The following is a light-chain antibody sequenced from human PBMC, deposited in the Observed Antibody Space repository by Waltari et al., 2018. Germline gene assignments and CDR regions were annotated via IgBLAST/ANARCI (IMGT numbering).Light chain of an antibody. CDR3: QQYNNWPPWT. Sequence: EIVMTQPPATLSVSPGERATLSGRASQSVSSNLAWYQQKPGQAPRLLIYGASTSATGIPAMFSGSGSGTEFTLTISSLQSEDFAVYYCQQYNNWPPWTFGQGTKVEIK. CDR2: GAS. J-gene: IGKJ1*01. CDR1: QSVSSN. V-gene: IGKV3-15*01.